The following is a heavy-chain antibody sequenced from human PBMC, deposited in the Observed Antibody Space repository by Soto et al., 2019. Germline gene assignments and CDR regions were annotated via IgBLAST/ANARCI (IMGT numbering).Heavy chain of an antibody. V-gene: IGHV1-2*02. D-gene: IGHD3-22*01. CDR1: GYTFTGYY. CDR2: INPNSGGT. J-gene: IGHJ4*02. Sequence: QVQLVQSGAEVKKPGASVKVSCKASGYTFTGYYMHWVRQAPGQGLEWMGWINPNSGGTNYAQKFQGRVTMTRDTSISTAYMELSRLRSDDTAVYDCARDTYYDSSGYSIGYWGQGTLVTVSS. CDR3: ARDTYYDSSGYSIGY.